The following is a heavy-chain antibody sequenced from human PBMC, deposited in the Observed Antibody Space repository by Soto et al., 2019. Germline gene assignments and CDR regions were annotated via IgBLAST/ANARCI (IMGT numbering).Heavy chain of an antibody. Sequence: SLRLSCAASGFTFSSYAMHWVRQAPGKGLEYVSAISSNGGSTYYADSVKGRFTISRDNSKNTLYLQMGSLRAEDMAVYYCARGGRIFGVVPYGMDVWGQGTTVTVSS. D-gene: IGHD3-3*01. CDR3: ARGGRIFGVVPYGMDV. CDR2: ISSNGGST. V-gene: IGHV3-64*02. CDR1: GFTFSSYA. J-gene: IGHJ6*02.